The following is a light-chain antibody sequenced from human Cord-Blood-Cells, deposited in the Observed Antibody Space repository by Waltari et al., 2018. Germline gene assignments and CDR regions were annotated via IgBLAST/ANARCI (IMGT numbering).Light chain of an antibody. CDR2: DAS. J-gene: IGLJ1*01. V-gene: IGLV2-11*01. CDR1: SSAVRVYKY. Sequence: QSALTQPRSPSGSPGQPVTTSCTGTSSAVRVYKYAPWYQQQPGKAPKLMICDASKRPSGVPDRFSGAKAGNTASLTISGLQAEDEADYYCCSYAGSYNYVFGTGTKVTVL. CDR3: CSYAGSYNYV.